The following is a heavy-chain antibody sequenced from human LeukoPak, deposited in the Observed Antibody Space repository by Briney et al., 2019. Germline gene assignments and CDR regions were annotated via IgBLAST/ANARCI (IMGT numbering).Heavy chain of an antibody. CDR1: GYTFTGYY. CDR2: INPSGGST. CDR3: ARIFGELFDYFDY. D-gene: IGHD3-10*01. J-gene: IGHJ4*02. Sequence: ASVKVSCKASGYTFTGYYMHWVRQAPGRGLEWMGVINPSGGSTAYAQKFQGRVTMTRDMSTSTVYMELSSLRSEDTAVHYCARIFGELFDYFDYWGQGTLVTVSS. V-gene: IGHV1-46*01.